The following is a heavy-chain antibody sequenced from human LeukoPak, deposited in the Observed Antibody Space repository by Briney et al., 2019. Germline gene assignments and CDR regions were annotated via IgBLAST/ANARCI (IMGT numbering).Heavy chain of an antibody. V-gene: IGHV4-59*01. CDR1: GGSISSYY. Sequence: SETLSLTCTVSGGSISSYYWSWIRQPPGKGLEWIGYIYYSGSTNYNPSLKSRVTISVDTSKNQFSLKLSSVTAADTAVYYCARELYYYGSGSFDYWGQGTLVTVSS. CDR2: IYYSGST. CDR3: ARELYYYGSGSFDY. D-gene: IGHD3-10*01. J-gene: IGHJ4*02.